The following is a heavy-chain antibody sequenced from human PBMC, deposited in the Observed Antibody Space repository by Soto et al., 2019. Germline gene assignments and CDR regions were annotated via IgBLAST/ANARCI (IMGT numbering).Heavy chain of an antibody. Sequence: EASVKVSCKASGYTCTIYYINWVRQATGQGLEWMGWMNPNSGNTGYAQKFQGRVTMTRNTSINTAYMELSSLRSEDTAVYYCAREITLLRYYYYYVAVWCKGTTVSVSS. D-gene: IGHD1-20*01. V-gene: IGHV1-8*01. CDR1: GYTCTIYY. CDR2: MNPNSGNT. J-gene: IGHJ6*03. CDR3: AREITLLRYYYYYVAV.